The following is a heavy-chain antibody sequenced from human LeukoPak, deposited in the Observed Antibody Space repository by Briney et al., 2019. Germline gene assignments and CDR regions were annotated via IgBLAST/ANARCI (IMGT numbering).Heavy chain of an antibody. CDR3: ARGYSSPTDCYYYMDV. D-gene: IGHD4-11*01. CDR1: GGTFSSYA. Sequence: GASVKVSCKASGGTFSSYAISWVRQAPGQGLEWMGRIIPIFGTANYAQKFQGRVTITTDESTSTAYMELSSLRSEDTAVYYCARGYSSPTDCYYYMDVWGKGTTVTVSS. J-gene: IGHJ6*03. V-gene: IGHV1-69*05. CDR2: IIPIFGTA.